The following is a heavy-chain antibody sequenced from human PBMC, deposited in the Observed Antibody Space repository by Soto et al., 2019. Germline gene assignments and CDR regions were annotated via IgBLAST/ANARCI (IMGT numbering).Heavy chain of an antibody. D-gene: IGHD4-17*01. J-gene: IGHJ4*02. CDR1: GGSISSYY. Sequence: SETLSLTWTVSGGSISSYYWSWIRQPPGKGLEWIGDIYYSGSTNYNPSLKSRVTISVDTSKNQFPLTLSSVTAADTAVYYCARSDYGDSRPFDYWGQGTLVTVSS. V-gene: IGHV4-59*01. CDR2: IYYSGST. CDR3: ARSDYGDSRPFDY.